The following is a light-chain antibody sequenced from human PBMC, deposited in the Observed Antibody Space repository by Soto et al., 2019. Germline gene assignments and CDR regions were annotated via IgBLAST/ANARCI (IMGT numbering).Light chain of an antibody. CDR1: QSVSSNY. V-gene: IGKV3-20*01. J-gene: IGKJ1*01. CDR3: QQYGSSSAWT. CDR2: GAS. Sequence: EIVLTQSPGTLSLSPGERATLSCRASQSVSSNYLAWYQQKPGQAPRLLIYGASSRATGIPDRFSGSGSGPDFTLTISRLEPEDFAVYYCQQYGSSSAWTFGRGTKVEIK.